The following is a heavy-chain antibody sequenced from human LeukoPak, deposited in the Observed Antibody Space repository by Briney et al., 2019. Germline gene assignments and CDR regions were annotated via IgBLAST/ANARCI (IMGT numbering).Heavy chain of an antibody. CDR3: AKGRPMTTVTTAFDY. D-gene: IGHD4-17*01. V-gene: IGHV3-23*01. CDR1: GFTFSSYA. CDR2: ISGRSGST. Sequence: GGSLRLSCAASGFTFSSYAMSWVRQAPGEGLEWVSAISGRSGSTYYADSVKGRFTISRDNSKNTLYLQMNSLRAEDTAVYYCAKGRPMTTVTTAFDYWGQGTLVTVSS. J-gene: IGHJ4*02.